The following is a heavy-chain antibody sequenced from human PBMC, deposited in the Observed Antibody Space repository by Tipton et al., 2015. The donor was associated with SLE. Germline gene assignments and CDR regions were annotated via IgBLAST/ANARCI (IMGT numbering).Heavy chain of an antibody. Sequence: TLSLTCAVYGGSFSGYYWSWIRQPPGKGLEWIGEINRRGSTNYNPSLKSRVTISVDTSKNQFSLKLSSVTAADTAVYYCARGRELGRDDAFDIWGQGTMVTVSS. CDR3: ARGRELGRDDAFDI. V-gene: IGHV4-34*01. CDR1: GGSFSGYY. D-gene: IGHD1-1*01. CDR2: INRRGST. J-gene: IGHJ3*02.